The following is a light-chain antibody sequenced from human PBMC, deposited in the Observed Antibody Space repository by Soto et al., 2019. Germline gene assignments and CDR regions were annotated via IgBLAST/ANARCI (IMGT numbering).Light chain of an antibody. Sequence: EIVFTQSPGTLSLSPGERATLSCRASQSVSSSYLAWYQQRPGQAPRLLIYGASSRATGLPDRFSGSGSGTDFTLPISRLEPEDFAVYYCQQYGSSRLTFGGGTKVDIK. CDR3: QQYGSSRLT. CDR1: QSVSSSY. CDR2: GAS. J-gene: IGKJ4*01. V-gene: IGKV3-20*01.